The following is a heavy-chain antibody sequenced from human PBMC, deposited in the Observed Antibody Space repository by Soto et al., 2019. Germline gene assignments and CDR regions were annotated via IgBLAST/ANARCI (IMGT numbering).Heavy chain of an antibody. CDR2: INSDGSST. J-gene: IGHJ6*02. Sequence: GGSLRLACAASGFTFSSYWMHWVLQAPGKGLVWVSRINSDGSSTSYADSVKGRFTISRDNAKNTLYLQMNSLRAEDTAVYYCARALTTVTYFYYYYYGMDVWGQGTTVTVSS. D-gene: IGHD4-17*01. CDR1: GFTFSSYW. CDR3: ARALTTVTYFYYYYYGMDV. V-gene: IGHV3-74*01.